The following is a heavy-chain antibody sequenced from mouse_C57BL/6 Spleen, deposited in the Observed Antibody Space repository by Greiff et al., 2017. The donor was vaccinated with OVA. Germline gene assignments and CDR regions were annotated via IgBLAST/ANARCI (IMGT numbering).Heavy chain of an antibody. V-gene: IGHV14-4*01. Sequence: VQLKESGAELVRPGASVKLSCTASGFNFKDDYMHWVKQRPEQGLEWIGWIDPENGDTEYASKFQGKATITADTASNTAYLQLSSLTSEDTAVYYCTTITTVGFDYWGQGTTLTVSS. CDR3: TTITTVGFDY. CDR2: IDPENGDT. CDR1: GFNFKDDY. J-gene: IGHJ2*01. D-gene: IGHD1-1*01.